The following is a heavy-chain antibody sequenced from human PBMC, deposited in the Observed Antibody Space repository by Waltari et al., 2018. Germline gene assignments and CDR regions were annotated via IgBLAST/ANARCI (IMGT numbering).Heavy chain of an antibody. Sequence: EVQLVESGGGLVQPGGSLRLSCAASGFTFSSYSMNWVRQAPGKGLEWVSYISSSSSTIYYADSVKGRFTISRDNAKNSLYLQMNSLRAEDTAVYYCARDGNRQLGRKFDYWGQGTLVTVSS. J-gene: IGHJ4*02. CDR1: GFTFSSYS. D-gene: IGHD6-6*01. CDR3: ARDGNRQLGRKFDY. CDR2: ISSSSSTI. V-gene: IGHV3-48*01.